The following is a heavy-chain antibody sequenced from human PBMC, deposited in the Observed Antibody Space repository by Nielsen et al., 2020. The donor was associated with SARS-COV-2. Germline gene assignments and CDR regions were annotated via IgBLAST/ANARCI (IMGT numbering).Heavy chain of an antibody. CDR3: TRRVAGGTMDV. D-gene: IGHD6-19*01. V-gene: IGHV3-23*01. Sequence: GESLNISCASSGFTFSNFAMNWVRQAPGTGLEWVSTIGVSGGGTYYADSLPGRFTISRDNSKNTLYLQTNSLGADDTAIYYCTRRVAGGTMDVWGQGTTVTVSS. CDR1: GFTFSNFA. J-gene: IGHJ6*02. CDR2: IGVSGGGT.